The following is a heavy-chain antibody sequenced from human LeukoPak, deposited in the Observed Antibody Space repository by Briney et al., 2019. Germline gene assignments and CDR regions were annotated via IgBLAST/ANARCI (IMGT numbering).Heavy chain of an antibody. CDR3: ARGFGIVVVPAAPRNWFDP. CDR2: INHSEST. CDR1: GGSFSGYY. D-gene: IGHD2-2*01. V-gene: IGHV4-34*01. J-gene: IGHJ5*02. Sequence: SETLSLTCAVYGGSFSGYYWSWIRQPPGKGLEWIGEINHSESTNYNPSLKSRVTISVDTSKNQFSLKLSSVTAADTAVYYCARGFGIVVVPAAPRNWFDPWGQGTLVTVSS.